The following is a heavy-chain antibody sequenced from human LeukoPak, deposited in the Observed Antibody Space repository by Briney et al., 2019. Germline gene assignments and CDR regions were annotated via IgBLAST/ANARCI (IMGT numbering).Heavy chain of an antibody. CDR3: ARDAMATISFYYYYYMDV. D-gene: IGHD5-24*01. CDR2: INSDGSST. Sequence: GGSLRLSCAASGFTFSSYWMHWVRQAPGKGLVWVSRINSDGSSTSYADSVKGRFTISRDNAKNTLYLQMNSLRAEDTAVSYCARDAMATISFYYYYYMDVWGKGTTVTVSS. CDR1: GFTFSSYW. V-gene: IGHV3-74*01. J-gene: IGHJ6*03.